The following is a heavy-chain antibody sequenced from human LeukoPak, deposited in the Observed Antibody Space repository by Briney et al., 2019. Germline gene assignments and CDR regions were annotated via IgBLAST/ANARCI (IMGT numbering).Heavy chain of an antibody. D-gene: IGHD4-17*01. J-gene: IGHJ4*02. V-gene: IGHV1-46*01. Sequence: ASVKVSCKPSGYTFTSYYMHWVRQAPGQGLEWMGVINPSGGSTSYAQTFQGRVTMTRDTSTSTVYMELSSLRSEDTAVYYCARADYAGGFDYWGQGTLVTVSS. CDR3: ARADYAGGFDY. CDR2: INPSGGST. CDR1: GYTFTSYY.